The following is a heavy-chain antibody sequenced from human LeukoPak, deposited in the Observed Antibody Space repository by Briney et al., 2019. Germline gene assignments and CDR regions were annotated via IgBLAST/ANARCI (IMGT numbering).Heavy chain of an antibody. V-gene: IGHV3-49*03. D-gene: IGHD4-17*01. Sequence: GGSLRLSCTASGFTFGDYAMSWFRQAPGKGLEWVGFIRSKAYGGTTEYAASVKGRFTISRDDSKSIAYLQMNSLKTEDTAVYYCTRDVGGDYGDYLGERENAFDIWGQGTMVTVSS. CDR3: TRDVGGDYGDYLGERENAFDI. CDR1: GFTFGDYA. CDR2: IRSKAYGGTT. J-gene: IGHJ3*02.